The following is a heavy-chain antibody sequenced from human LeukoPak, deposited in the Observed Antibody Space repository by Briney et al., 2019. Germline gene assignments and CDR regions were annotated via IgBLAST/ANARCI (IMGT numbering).Heavy chain of an antibody. D-gene: IGHD2-15*01. CDR2: IYYSGST. Sequence: PSETLSLTCTVSGGSISSGDYYWSWIRQPPGKGLEWIGYIYYSGSTYYNPSLKSRVTISVDTSKNQFSLKLSSVTAADTAVYYCASIVVVVAGLDAFDIWGQGTMVTVSS. CDR3: ASIVVVVAGLDAFDI. V-gene: IGHV4-30-4*08. J-gene: IGHJ3*02. CDR1: GGSISSGDYY.